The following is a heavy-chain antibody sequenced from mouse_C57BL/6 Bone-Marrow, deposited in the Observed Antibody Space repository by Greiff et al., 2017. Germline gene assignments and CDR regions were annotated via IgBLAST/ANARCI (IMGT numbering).Heavy chain of an antibody. Sequence: QVQLQQPGAELVRPGSSVKLSCKASGYTFTSYWMDWVKQRPGQGLEWIGNIYPSDSETHYNQKFKDKATLTVDKSSSTAYKQPSSLTSEDSAVYYCEKIGDNTVVAPYWYFDVWGTGTTVTVSS. D-gene: IGHD1-1*01. V-gene: IGHV1-61*01. CDR1: GYTFTSYW. CDR3: EKIGDNTVVAPYWYFDV. J-gene: IGHJ1*03. CDR2: IYPSDSET.